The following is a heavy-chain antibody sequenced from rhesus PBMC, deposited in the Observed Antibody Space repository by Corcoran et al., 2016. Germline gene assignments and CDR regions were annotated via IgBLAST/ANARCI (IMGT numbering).Heavy chain of an antibody. V-gene: IGHV4S2*01. CDR3: ARSGVSDFDY. CDR1: GASISSYY. Sequence: QVQLQESGPGLVRPSETLPLTCAVSGASISSYYWSWIRPAPGKGLEWIGRFYGSGESTDYNPSRRRRVTISIDTAKNQFSLKLSSVTAADTAMYYCARSGVSDFDYWGQGVLVTVAS. D-gene: IGHD3-34*01. J-gene: IGHJ4*01. CDR2: FYGSGEST.